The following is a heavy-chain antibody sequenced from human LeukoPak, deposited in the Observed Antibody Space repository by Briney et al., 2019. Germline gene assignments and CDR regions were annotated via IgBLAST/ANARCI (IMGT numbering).Heavy chain of an antibody. CDR3: ARGRRGHSSGWFDY. V-gene: IGHV4-34*01. CDR2: INHSGST. Sequence: SETLSLTCAVYGGSFSGYYWSWIRQPPGKGLEWIGEINHSGSTNYNPSLKSRVTISVDTSKNQFSLKLSSVTAADTAVYYCARGRRGHSSGWFDYWGQGTLVTVSS. CDR1: GGSFSGYY. J-gene: IGHJ4*02. D-gene: IGHD6-19*01.